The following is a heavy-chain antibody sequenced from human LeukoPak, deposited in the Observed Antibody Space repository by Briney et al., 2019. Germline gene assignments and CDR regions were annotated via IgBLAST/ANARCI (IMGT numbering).Heavy chain of an antibody. CDR1: GFTFSSYS. D-gene: IGHD6-13*01. Sequence: GGSLRLSCAASGFTFSSYSMNWVRQAPGKGLEWVSSISSNSSYIYYADSVKGRFTISRDNAKNSLYLQMNSLRAEDTAVYYCASFLQRQLVRRDYYYGMDVWGQGTTVTVSS. V-gene: IGHV3-21*01. CDR3: ASFLQRQLVRRDYYYGMDV. CDR2: ISSNSSYI. J-gene: IGHJ6*02.